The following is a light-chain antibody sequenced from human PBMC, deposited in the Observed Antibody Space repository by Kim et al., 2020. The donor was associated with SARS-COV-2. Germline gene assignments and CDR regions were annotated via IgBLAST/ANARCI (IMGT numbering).Light chain of an antibody. J-gene: IGKJ4*01. Sequence: EIVLTQSPGTLSLSPGERATLSCRASQSVSSSYLAWYQQKSGQAPRILIYGASNRATGIPDRFSGSGSGTDFTLTISRLEPEDFAVYYCQQYGSSFYVFGGGTKVDIK. CDR1: QSVSSSY. V-gene: IGKV3-20*01. CDR3: QQYGSSFYV. CDR2: GAS.